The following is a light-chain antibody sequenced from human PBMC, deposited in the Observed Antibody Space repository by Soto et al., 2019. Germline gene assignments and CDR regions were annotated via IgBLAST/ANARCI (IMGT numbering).Light chain of an antibody. CDR3: HQYNDWPLT. CDR1: QSFRGL. Sequence: EVVLTQSPVTLSLSPGERATLSCRASQSFRGLLAWYQQKPGQAPRLLIYGASSRAPDIPARFSGSGSGTEFTLTISRLQSEDFAVYYCHQYNDWPLTFGGGTKVEIK. V-gene: IGKV3-15*01. J-gene: IGKJ4*01. CDR2: GAS.